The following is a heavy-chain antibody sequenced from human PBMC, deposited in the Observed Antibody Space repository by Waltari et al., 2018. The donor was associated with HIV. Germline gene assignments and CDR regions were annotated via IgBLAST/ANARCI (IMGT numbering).Heavy chain of an antibody. Sequence: QVHLVESGGGVVQPGRSLRLSCAASGFTFSTYVMHWVRQAPGKGLGWVAVLSYDGSDKYHADSVKGRFTISRDNSRNTLYLQMNSLRPEDTAVYFCAREFYYDSTGYNSGFDYWGQGTLVTVSS. CDR3: AREFYYDSTGYNSGFDY. V-gene: IGHV3-30*01. CDR1: GFTFSTYV. D-gene: IGHD3-22*01. CDR2: LSYDGSDK. J-gene: IGHJ4*02.